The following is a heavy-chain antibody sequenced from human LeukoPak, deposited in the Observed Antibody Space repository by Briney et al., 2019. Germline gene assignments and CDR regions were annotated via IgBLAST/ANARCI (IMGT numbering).Heavy chain of an antibody. J-gene: IGHJ3*02. CDR1: GFTVSSYA. CDR3: ARESRIFVVSDAFDI. CDR2: IRYDGSKK. Sequence: GGSLRLSCAASGFTVSSYATHWVRQAPGKGLEWVAVIRYDGSKKYYGDSVKGRFNISRNNSKNTLYLTMNSLRAEDTSVYYCARESRIFVVSDAFDIWGQGTKVTVSS. D-gene: IGHD3-22*01. V-gene: IGHV3-33*01.